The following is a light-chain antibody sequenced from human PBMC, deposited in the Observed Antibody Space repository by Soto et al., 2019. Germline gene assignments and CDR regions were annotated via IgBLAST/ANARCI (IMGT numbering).Light chain of an antibody. J-gene: IGKJ5*01. Sequence: EIVMTQSPATLSVSPGERATLSCRASQSVGTNLAWYQQKPGQAPRLLIYGASTRATDIPARFSANGSGTEFTLTISSLQSEDFVVYYCQQYNNWPPPITSGQGTRLEIK. V-gene: IGKV3-15*01. CDR3: QQYNNWPPPIT. CDR2: GAS. CDR1: QSVGTN.